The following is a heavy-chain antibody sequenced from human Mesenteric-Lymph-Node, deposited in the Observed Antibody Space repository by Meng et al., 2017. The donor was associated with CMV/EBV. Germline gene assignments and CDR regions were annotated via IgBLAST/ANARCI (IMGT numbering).Heavy chain of an antibody. V-gene: IGHV1-8*02. CDR1: GYPFTNSD. CDR3: ARGPPRIRGSYYFDY. J-gene: IGHJ4*02. D-gene: IGHD1-26*01. Sequence: ASVKVSCKASGYPFTNSDVNWVRLATGQGLEWMGWMNPDNGNTDYAQKFQGRVTMTRDTSISTAYMELSSLRSEDTAVYYCARGPPRIRGSYYFDYWGQGTLVTVSS. CDR2: MNPDNGNT.